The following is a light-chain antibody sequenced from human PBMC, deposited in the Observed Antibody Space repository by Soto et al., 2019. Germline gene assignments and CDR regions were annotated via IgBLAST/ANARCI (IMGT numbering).Light chain of an antibody. CDR1: QGISSF. CDR3: QKYDSAPSLT. Sequence: DIQMTQSPSSLSASVGDRVTVTCRASQGISSFLSWYQQKPGKVPNLLIYAASTLQPGVPSRFSCSGYGTDFTLTIISLQPEDVATYYCQKYDSAPSLTFGGGTKVEIK. J-gene: IGKJ4*01. CDR2: AAS. V-gene: IGKV1-27*01.